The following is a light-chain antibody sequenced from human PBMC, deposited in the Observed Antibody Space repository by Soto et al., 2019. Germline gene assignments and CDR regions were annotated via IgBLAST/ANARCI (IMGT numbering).Light chain of an antibody. CDR3: QQRSKWPLT. Sequence: EIVVTQCAATVPLSPAERATLSCRASEGVSSYLAWYQQKPGQAPRLLIYDASNRATGIPARFSGSGSGTDFTLTISSLEPEDFAVYYCQQRSKWPLTFGGGTKVDIK. CDR1: EGVSSY. J-gene: IGKJ4*01. CDR2: DAS. V-gene: IGKV3-11*01.